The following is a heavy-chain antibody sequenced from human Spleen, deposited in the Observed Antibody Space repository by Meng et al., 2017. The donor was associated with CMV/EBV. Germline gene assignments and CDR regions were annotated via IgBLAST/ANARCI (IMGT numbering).Heavy chain of an antibody. CDR1: GFTFNIYN. J-gene: IGHJ5*02. CDR2: ITASGNTI. Sequence: GESLKISCTSSGFTFNIYNMNWVRQAPGKGLEWVSYITASGNTIYYADSVKGRFTISRDNAKNSLFLQMNSLRAEDTAVYYCAREVLYNWLDPWGQGTLVTVS. D-gene: IGHD2/OR15-2a*01. V-gene: IGHV3-48*04. CDR3: AREVLYNWLDP.